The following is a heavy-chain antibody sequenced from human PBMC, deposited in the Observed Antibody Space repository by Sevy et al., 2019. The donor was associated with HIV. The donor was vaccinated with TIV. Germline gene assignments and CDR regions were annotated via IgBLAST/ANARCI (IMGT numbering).Heavy chain of an antibody. CDR3: ATSVGATSGGYYYGMDV. V-gene: IGHV1-24*01. J-gene: IGHJ6*02. CDR2: FDPEDGET. CDR1: GYTLTELS. Sequence: ASVKVSCKVSGYTLTELSMHWVRQAPGKGLEWMGGFDPEDGETINAQKFQGRVTMTEDTSTDTAYMELSSLRSEDTAVYNCATSVGATSGGYYYGMDVWGQGTTVTVSS. D-gene: IGHD1-26*01.